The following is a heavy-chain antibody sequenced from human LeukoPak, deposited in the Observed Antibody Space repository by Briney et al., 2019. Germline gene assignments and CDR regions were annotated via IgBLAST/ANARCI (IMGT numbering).Heavy chain of an antibody. D-gene: IGHD3-10*01. Sequence: PGGSLRLSCAASGFTFDDYGMSWVRQAPGKGLEWVSGINWNGGSTGYADSVKGRFTISRDNAKNSLYLQMNSLRAEDTALYYCARATYFYGSGSLKSEGKFGLWGQGTLVTVSS. J-gene: IGHJ4*02. CDR3: ARATYFYGSGSLKSEGKFGL. V-gene: IGHV3-20*04. CDR2: INWNGGST. CDR1: GFTFDDYG.